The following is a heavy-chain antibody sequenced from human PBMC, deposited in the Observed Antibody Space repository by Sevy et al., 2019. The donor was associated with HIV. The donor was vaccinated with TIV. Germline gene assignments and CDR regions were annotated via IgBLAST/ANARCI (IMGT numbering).Heavy chain of an antibody. J-gene: IGHJ4*02. CDR1: GGSFSGYY. Sequence: SETLSLTCAVYGGSFSGYYWSWIRQPPGKGLEWIGEINHSGSTNYNPSLKSRVTISVDTSKNQFSLKLSDVTAADTAVDYCARGRPRYYDSSGLRVYFDYWGQGTLVTVSS. D-gene: IGHD3-22*01. V-gene: IGHV4-34*01. CDR3: ARGRPRYYDSSGLRVYFDY. CDR2: INHSGST.